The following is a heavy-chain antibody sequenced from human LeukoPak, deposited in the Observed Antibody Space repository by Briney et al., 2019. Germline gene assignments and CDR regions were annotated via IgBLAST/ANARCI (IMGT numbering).Heavy chain of an antibody. CDR1: GFTFGSYR. V-gene: IGHV3-21*06. Sequence: GGSLRLSCAASGFTFGSYRMNWVRQAPGKGLEWVSSISGSSSYIYYGDSVKGRFTISRDNAKNSLYLQMNSLRAEDTAVYYCARDLLGGRQYDYWGQGTLVTVSS. CDR3: ARDLLGGRQYDY. D-gene: IGHD3-10*01. CDR2: ISGSSSYI. J-gene: IGHJ4*02.